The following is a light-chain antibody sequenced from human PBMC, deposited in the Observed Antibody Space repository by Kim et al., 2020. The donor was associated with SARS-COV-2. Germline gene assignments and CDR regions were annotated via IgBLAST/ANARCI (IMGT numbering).Light chain of an antibody. V-gene: IGKV3-20*01. CDR2: GVS. J-gene: IGKJ1*01. CDR1: HGVSNNY. CDR3: QQYGYSST. Sequence: LSPGARATLPFRTNHGVSNNYLAWYQQKPGHAPRLVVSGVSRRATGIPDRFSGSGSGTDFTLTISRLEPEDFAVYYCQQYGYSSTFGQGTKVDIK.